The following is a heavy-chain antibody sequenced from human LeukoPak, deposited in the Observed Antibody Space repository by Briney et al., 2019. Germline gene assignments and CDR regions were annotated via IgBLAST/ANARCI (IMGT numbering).Heavy chain of an antibody. CDR3: ARSIVRYFDWLPNFDY. Sequence: PSETLSLTCTVSGGSISSSSYYWGWIRQPPGTGLEWIGSIYYSGSTYYNPSLKSRVTISVDTSKNQFSLKLSSVTAADTAVYYCARSIVRYFDWLPNFDYWGQGTLVTVSS. D-gene: IGHD3-9*01. CDR1: GGSISSSSYY. V-gene: IGHV4-39*01. CDR2: IYYSGST. J-gene: IGHJ4*02.